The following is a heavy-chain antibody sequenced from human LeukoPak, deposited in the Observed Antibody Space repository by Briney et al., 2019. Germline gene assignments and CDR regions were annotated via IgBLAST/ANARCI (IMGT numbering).Heavy chain of an antibody. CDR2: ISGTSDAT. Sequence: PGGSLRLSCVASGFTFSSHAMNWVRQAPGEGLEWVSAISGTSDATYYADSVRGRVTISRDNSKNTGFLQVNSLRAEDTALYFCAKVPGIAAAGTAFFDLWGRGTLVTDSS. CDR3: AKVPGIAAAGTAFFDL. V-gene: IGHV3-23*01. CDR1: GFTFSSHA. J-gene: IGHJ2*01. D-gene: IGHD6-13*01.